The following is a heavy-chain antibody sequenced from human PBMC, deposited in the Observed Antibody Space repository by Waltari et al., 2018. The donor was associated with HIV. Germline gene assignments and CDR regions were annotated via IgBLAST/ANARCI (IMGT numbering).Heavy chain of an antibody. J-gene: IGHJ4*02. CDR3: VRGGMGATVEDLFDY. CDR2: ISSTSTVI. D-gene: IGHD1-26*01. CDR1: GFTFSSHS. V-gene: IGHV3-21*01. Sequence: EVLLVESGGGLGRPGGSLRLSCAASGFTFSSHSINWVRQAPGKGLEWVSSISSTSTVIFYADSVKGRFTISRDNAKNSLFLQMNSLRAEDMAVYHCVRGGMGATVEDLFDYWGQGTLVTVSS.